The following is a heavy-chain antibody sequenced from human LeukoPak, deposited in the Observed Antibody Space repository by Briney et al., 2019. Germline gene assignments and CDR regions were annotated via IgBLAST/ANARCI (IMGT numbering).Heavy chain of an antibody. D-gene: IGHD1-26*01. CDR2: ISGSGDST. CDR3: AKDMGSRATNFDY. Sequence: GGSLRLSCAASGFTFSTYAVNWVRQAPGKGLEWVSTISGSGDSTYYADSVKGRFTISRDNSKNTLYLQMNSLRAEDTAVYYCAKDMGSRATNFDYWGQGTLVIVSS. V-gene: IGHV3-23*01. CDR1: GFTFSTYA. J-gene: IGHJ4*02.